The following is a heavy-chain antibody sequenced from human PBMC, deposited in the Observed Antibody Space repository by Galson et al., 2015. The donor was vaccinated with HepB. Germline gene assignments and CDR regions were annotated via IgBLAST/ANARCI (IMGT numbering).Heavy chain of an antibody. J-gene: IGHJ3*01. Sequence: SLRLSCAASGFTFSHYGMVWVRQVPGKGLEWMSFISRHGDTKLYADSVKGRFSISRDNSGNTLHLLMNSLSAEDTAVYSCGIVPGPMDVWGQGTMVTVSS. V-gene: IGHV3-30*03. CDR1: GFTFSHYG. CDR2: ISRHGDTK. CDR3: GIVPGPMDV. D-gene: IGHD3-16*02.